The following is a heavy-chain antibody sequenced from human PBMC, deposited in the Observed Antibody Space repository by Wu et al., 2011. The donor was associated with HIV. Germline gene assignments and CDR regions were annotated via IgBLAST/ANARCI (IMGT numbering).Heavy chain of an antibody. CDR1: GYTFTGYY. Sequence: QVQLVQSGAEVKKPGASVKVSCKASGYTFTGYYIHWVRQAPGQGLEWMGWINPDSGGTNYAQKFQGRVTMTRDTSITTAYMELSRLRSDNTAVYYCARRAPCSGGSCGVDFDYWGQGTLVTVSS. J-gene: IGHJ4*02. CDR3: ARRAPCSGGSCGVDFDY. D-gene: IGHD2-15*01. V-gene: IGHV1-2*02. CDR2: INPDSGGT.